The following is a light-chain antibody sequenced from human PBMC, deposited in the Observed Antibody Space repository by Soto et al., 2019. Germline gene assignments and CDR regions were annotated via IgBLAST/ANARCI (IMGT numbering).Light chain of an antibody. CDR1: SSDVRDYNY. V-gene: IGLV2-8*01. CDR2: EVS. J-gene: IGLJ2*01. CDR3: SSYAGSNNFV. Sequence: QSALTQPPSASGSPGQSVTISCTGTSSDVRDYNYVSWYQQHPGKAPKLMIYEVSKRPSGVPDRFSGSKSGNTASLTVSGLQAEDEAGYYCSSYAGSNNFVFGGGTKLTVL.